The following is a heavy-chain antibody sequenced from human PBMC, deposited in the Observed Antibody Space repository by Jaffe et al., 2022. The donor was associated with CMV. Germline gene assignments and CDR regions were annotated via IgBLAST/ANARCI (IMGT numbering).Heavy chain of an antibody. CDR1: GFSFSSFD. V-gene: IGHV3-23*04. CDR3: VRGWGSD. Sequence: EVQLVESGGGLVQPGGSLRLSCESSGFSFSSFDMSWVRQAPGKGLEWVSGASGGGDWAKYADSVKGRFTISKDISKNTLHLQMSSLRADDTAVYYCVRGWGSDWGQGTVVTVSS. J-gene: IGHJ4*02. D-gene: IGHD3-16*01. CDR2: ASGGGDWA.